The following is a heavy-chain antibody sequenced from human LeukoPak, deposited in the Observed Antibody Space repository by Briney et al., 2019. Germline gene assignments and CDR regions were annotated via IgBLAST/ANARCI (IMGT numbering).Heavy chain of an antibody. CDR1: GGSISNFY. Sequence: SETLSLTCTVSGGSISNFYWSWIRQPPRKGLEWIGYIYSSGITNYNPSLKSRVTISVDTSKNQFSLKLRSVTAADTAVYYCARQGDNSKWYVWFDPWGQGTLVTVSS. CDR3: ARQGDNSKWYVWFDP. CDR2: IYSSGIT. J-gene: IGHJ5*02. V-gene: IGHV4-59*08. D-gene: IGHD2-15*01.